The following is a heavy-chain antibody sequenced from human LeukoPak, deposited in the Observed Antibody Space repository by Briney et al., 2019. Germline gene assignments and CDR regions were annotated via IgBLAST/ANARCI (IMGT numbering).Heavy chain of an antibody. D-gene: IGHD2-2*01. V-gene: IGHV3-7*01. CDR3: ATGRSCTTCYLPDY. CDR1: GFTFSSYA. Sequence: PGGSLRLSCAASGFTFSSYAMHWVRQAPGKGLEWVANINQDGGEKYYVDSVRGRFTISRDNAKNSVYLQMNSLRAEDTAVYHCATGRSCTTCYLPDYWGQGTLVTVSS. CDR2: INQDGGEK. J-gene: IGHJ4*02.